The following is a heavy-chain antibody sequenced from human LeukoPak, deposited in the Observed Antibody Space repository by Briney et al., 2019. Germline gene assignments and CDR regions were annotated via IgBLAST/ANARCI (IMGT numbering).Heavy chain of an antibody. CDR2: IRYDGNNT. Sequence: PGGSLRLSWAASGFTFSSYGMHWVRQAPGKGLEWVAFIRYDGNNTYYTDSVKGRFTISRDNSKNTLFLQMNSLRPEDTAVYYCARGVLEYYYGSGSYPYWGQGTLVTVSS. D-gene: IGHD3-10*01. J-gene: IGHJ4*02. V-gene: IGHV3-30*02. CDR3: ARGVLEYYYGSGSYPY. CDR1: GFTFSSYG.